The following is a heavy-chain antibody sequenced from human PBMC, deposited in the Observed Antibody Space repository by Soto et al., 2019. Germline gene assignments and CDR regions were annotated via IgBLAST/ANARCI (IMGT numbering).Heavy chain of an antibody. Sequence: QVQLVESGGGVVQPGGSLTLSCAAPGFAFSSYGLHWFRQAPGKGLEGVAVICNDGSKKLYVDSVKGRFTISRDDSKNTLYLQMHSLRAEDPAVYYCAREDSSGWYSPYWGQGTLVTVSS. J-gene: IGHJ4*02. CDR2: ICNDGSKK. CDR3: AREDSSGWYSPY. D-gene: IGHD6-19*01. V-gene: IGHV3-33*01. CDR1: GFAFSSYG.